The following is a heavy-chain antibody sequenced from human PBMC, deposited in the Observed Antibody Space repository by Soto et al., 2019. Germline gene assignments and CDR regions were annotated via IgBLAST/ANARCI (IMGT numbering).Heavy chain of an antibody. J-gene: IGHJ4*02. CDR2: ISDDGRDK. D-gene: IGHD6-13*01. V-gene: IGHV3-30*18. CDR1: GFTFSSYG. CDR3: AKDRNRGAAVYCFDY. Sequence: QVQLVESGGGVVQPGRSLRLSCAASGFTFSSYGMHWVRQAPGKGLEWVAVISDDGRDKHHAGPVKSRFTITRDNSKNTLYLIMDSLRPEDSAVYYCAKDRNRGAAVYCFDYWGQGTLVAVSS.